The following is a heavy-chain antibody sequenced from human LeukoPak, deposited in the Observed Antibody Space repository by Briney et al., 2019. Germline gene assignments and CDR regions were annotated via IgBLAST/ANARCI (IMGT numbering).Heavy chain of an antibody. J-gene: IGHJ4*02. CDR3: AKRGIVIRAVIIVGFHKEAYYFDY. V-gene: IGHV3-23*01. CDR2: ISDSGGST. D-gene: IGHD3-10*01. CDR1: GITLSNYV. Sequence: GGSLRLSCAVSGITLSNYVMSWVRQAPGKGLEWVADISDSGGSTNYADSVKGRFTISRDNPKNTLYLQMNRLRAEDTGVYFCAKRGIVIRAVIIVGFHKEAYYFDYWGQGALVTVSS.